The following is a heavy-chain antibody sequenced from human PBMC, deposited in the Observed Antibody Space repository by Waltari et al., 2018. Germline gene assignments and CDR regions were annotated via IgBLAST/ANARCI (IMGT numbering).Heavy chain of an antibody. J-gene: IGHJ6*03. Sequence: QVQVVESGGGVVQPGRFLRLSCAAAGFTFTTEGLHWVRQAPGKGLEGVAFIRYDGRNKYYADSVKGRFTISRDNSKNTLYLQMNSLRAEDTAVYYCAKDLQLRGDYYYYMDVWGKGTTVTVSS. CDR1: GFTFTTEG. D-gene: IGHD1-7*01. V-gene: IGHV3-30*02. CDR2: IRYDGRNK. CDR3: AKDLQLRGDYYYYMDV.